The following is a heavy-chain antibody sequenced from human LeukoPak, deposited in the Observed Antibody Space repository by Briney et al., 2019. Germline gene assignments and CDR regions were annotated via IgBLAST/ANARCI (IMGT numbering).Heavy chain of an antibody. V-gene: IGHV4-4*07. CDR1: GVSIGSYY. CDR2: IYKSGST. J-gene: IGHJ4*02. CDR3: ASQKYYYDSRGYYQYYFDY. Sequence: SETLSLTCTVSGVSIGSYYWGWLRQPAGKGLEWLGRIYKSGSTNYNPSLKSRVTLSIDTSKDQFSLTVTSVTAADTAVYYCASQKYYYDSRGYYQYYFDYWGQGTLVTVSS. D-gene: IGHD3-22*01.